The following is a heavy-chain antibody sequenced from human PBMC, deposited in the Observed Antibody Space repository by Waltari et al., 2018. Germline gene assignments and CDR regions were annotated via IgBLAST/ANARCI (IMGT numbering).Heavy chain of an antibody. D-gene: IGHD3-22*01. CDR1: GYTFTSYR. CDR3: ARESYSYDSSGECFDY. V-gene: IGHV1-18*01. CDR2: ISAYNGNT. J-gene: IGHJ4*02. Sequence: QVQPVPSGAEVKKPGASVKVSCTASGYTFTSYRIRWVRQAPGQGLEWMGWISAYNGNTNYAQNLQGRVTMTTETSTTTAYMELRSLKSDDTAMYYCARESYSYDSSGECFDYWGQGTLVTVSS.